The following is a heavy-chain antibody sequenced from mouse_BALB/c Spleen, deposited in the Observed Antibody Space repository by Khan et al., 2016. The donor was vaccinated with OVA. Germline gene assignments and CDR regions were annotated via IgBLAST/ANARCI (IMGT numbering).Heavy chain of an antibody. CDR1: GYTFTTAG. CDR3: AGGGAAYYRNDGGAMEY. V-gene: IGHV9-4*02. J-gene: IGHJ4*01. CDR2: INTHSGVP. Sequence: LVESGPELKKPGETVRISCKASGYTFTTAGIQWVQKMPGKGLKWIGWINTHSGVPKYAEDFKGRFACSLEISVNTAYLQITSRNNVETDTYLCAGGGAAYYRNDGGAMEYWGQGTSVTVSS. D-gene: IGHD2-14*01.